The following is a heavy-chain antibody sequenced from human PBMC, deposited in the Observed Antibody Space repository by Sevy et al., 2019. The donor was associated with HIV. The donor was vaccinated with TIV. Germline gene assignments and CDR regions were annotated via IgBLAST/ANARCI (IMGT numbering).Heavy chain of an antibody. CDR1: GGTFVGHY. CDR2: INHSGTV. J-gene: IGHJ4*02. V-gene: IGHV4-34*08. D-gene: IGHD4-17*01. Sequence: SETLSLTCAVFGGTFVGHYWTWIRQTPGKGLEWIGEINHSGTVNYNPSLKSRVTISVDTSNNQFSLRLNSVTAADTTVYYCAKTATVTISALDSWGQGTLVTVSS. CDR3: AKTATVTISALDS.